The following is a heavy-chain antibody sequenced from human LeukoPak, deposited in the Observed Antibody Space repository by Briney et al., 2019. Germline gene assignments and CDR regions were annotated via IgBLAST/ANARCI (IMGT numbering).Heavy chain of an antibody. V-gene: IGHV1-18*01. CDR1: GYTFTSYG. CDR2: ISAYNGNT. Sequence: GASVKVSCKASGYTFTSYGISWVRQAPGQGLEWMGWISAYNGNTNYAQKLQGRVTMTTDTSTSTAYMELRSPRSDDTAVYYCARGGPYYYDSSGTEGDYWGQGTLVTVSS. CDR3: ARGGPYYYDSSGTEGDY. D-gene: IGHD3-22*01. J-gene: IGHJ4*02.